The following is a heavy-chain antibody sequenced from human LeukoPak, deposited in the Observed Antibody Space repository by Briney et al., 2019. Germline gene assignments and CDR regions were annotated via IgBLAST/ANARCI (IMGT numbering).Heavy chain of an antibody. V-gene: IGHV3-66*02. Sequence: PGGSLRLSCAASGFTVSSNYMSWVRQAPGKGLEWVSVIYSGGSTYYADSVKGRFTISRDNSKNTLYLQMNSLRAEDTAVYYCARTGKKMATIYDYNGMDVWGQGTTVTVSS. J-gene: IGHJ6*02. CDR2: IYSGGST. D-gene: IGHD5-24*01. CDR1: GFTVSSNY. CDR3: ARTGKKMATIYDYNGMDV.